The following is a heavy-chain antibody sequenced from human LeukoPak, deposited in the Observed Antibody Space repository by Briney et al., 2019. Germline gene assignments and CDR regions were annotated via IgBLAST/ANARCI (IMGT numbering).Heavy chain of an antibody. J-gene: IGHJ4*02. CDR3: ARAVFSGWYFYYFDY. Sequence: TLSLTCTVSAGSISSGGYYWSWIRQHPGKGLEWIGYIYYSGSTYYNPSLKGRLTISVDTSKNQFSLKLSSVTAADTAVYYCARAVFSGWYFYYFDYWGQGTLVTVSS. V-gene: IGHV4-31*03. D-gene: IGHD6-19*01. CDR2: IYYSGST. CDR1: AGSISSGGYY.